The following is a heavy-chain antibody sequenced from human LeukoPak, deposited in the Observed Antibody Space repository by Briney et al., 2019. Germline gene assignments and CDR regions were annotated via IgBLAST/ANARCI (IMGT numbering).Heavy chain of an antibody. D-gene: IGHD3-22*01. CDR1: GYTFTSYG. Sequence: ASVKVSCKASGYTFTSYGISWVRQAPGQGLEWMGWISTYNGNTNYAQKLRGRVTMTTDTSTSTAYMELRSLRSDDTAVYYCARASAENYYDSSDLFDYWGQGTLVTVSS. CDR3: ARASAENYYDSSDLFDY. J-gene: IGHJ4*02. CDR2: ISTYNGNT. V-gene: IGHV1-18*01.